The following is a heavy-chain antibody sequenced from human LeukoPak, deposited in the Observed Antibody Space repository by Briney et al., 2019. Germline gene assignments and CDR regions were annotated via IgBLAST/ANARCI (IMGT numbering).Heavy chain of an antibody. Sequence: SETLSLACTVSGGSISSGGYYWSWLRQHPGKGLEWIGYIYYSGSTYYNPSLKSRVTISVDTSKNQFSLKLSSVTAADTAVYYCARRGSGSYDGRFDPWGQGTLVTVSS. J-gene: IGHJ5*02. CDR2: IYYSGST. CDR1: GGSISSGGYY. D-gene: IGHD3-10*01. CDR3: ARRGSGSYDGRFDP. V-gene: IGHV4-31*03.